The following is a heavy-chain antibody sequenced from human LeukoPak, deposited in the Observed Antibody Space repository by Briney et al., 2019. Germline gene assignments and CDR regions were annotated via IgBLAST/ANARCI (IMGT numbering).Heavy chain of an antibody. CDR3: AVGRGAPHKEIDY. CDR2: IYYSGST. J-gene: IGHJ4*02. CDR1: GGSISSSSYY. Sequence: PSETLSLTCTVSGGSISSSSYYWGWIRQPPGKGLEWIGSIYYSGSTYYNPSLKSRVTISVDTSKNQFSLKLSSVTAADTAVYYCAVGRGAPHKEIDYWGQGTLVAVSS. D-gene: IGHD1-26*01. V-gene: IGHV4-39*07.